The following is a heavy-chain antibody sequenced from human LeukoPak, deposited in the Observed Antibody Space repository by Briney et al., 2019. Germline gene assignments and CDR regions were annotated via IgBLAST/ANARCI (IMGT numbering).Heavy chain of an antibody. Sequence: GESLKISCKGSGYSFTSYWIGWVRQRPGKGLEWMGIIYPGDSDTRYSPSFQGQVTISADKSISTAYLQWSSLKASDTAMYYCASPPESTYYDILTGYRAEYFQHWGQGTLVTVSS. D-gene: IGHD3-9*01. J-gene: IGHJ1*01. V-gene: IGHV5-51*01. CDR2: IYPGDSDT. CDR3: ASPPESTYYDILTGYRAEYFQH. CDR1: GYSFTSYW.